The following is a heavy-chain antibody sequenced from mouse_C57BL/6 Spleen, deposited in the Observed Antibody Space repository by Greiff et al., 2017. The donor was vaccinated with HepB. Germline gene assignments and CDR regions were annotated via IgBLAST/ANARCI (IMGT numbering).Heavy chain of an antibody. CDR2: INPSTGGT. V-gene: IGHV1-42*01. J-gene: IGHJ2*01. D-gene: IGHD2-3*01. Sequence: VQLQQSGPELVKPGASVKISCKASGYSFTGYYMNWVKQSPEKSLEWIGEINPSTGGTTYNQKFKAKATLTVDKSSSTAYMQLKSLTSEDSAVYYCARRDGYYYFDYWGQGTTLTVSS. CDR3: ARRDGYYYFDY. CDR1: GYSFTGYY.